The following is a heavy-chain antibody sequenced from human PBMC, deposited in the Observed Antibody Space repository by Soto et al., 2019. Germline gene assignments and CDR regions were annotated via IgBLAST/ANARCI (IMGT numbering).Heavy chain of an antibody. Sequence: PGGSLRLSCAASGFAVGTNYTSWVRQAPGKGLEWVSIIYNDGSTYYADSVKGRFTISRDNSKNTLYLQMNSLRAEDTAVYYCARGAWSNYFDYWGQGTLVTVSS. CDR1: GFAVGTNY. CDR3: ARGAWSNYFDY. D-gene: IGHD3-3*01. CDR2: IYNDGST. V-gene: IGHV3-66*01. J-gene: IGHJ4*02.